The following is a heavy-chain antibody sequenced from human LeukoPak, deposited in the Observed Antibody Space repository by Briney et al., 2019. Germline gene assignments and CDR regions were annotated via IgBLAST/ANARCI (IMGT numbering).Heavy chain of an antibody. J-gene: IGHJ5*02. Sequence: GGSVSLFCPPSGLTFSIYSMMWVRHARGKGLEWVSYINRSSSTIYYADSVTGRFPISRDNAKNSLYLQMNSLRAEDTAVYYCARRSRGNWFDPWGQGTLVTVSS. CDR3: ARRSRGNWFDP. V-gene: IGHV3-48*01. CDR1: GLTFSIYS. CDR2: INRSSSTI. D-gene: IGHD3-10*01.